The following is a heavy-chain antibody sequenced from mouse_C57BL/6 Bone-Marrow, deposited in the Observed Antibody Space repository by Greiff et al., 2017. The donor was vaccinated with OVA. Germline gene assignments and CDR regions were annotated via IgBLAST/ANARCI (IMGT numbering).Heavy chain of an antibody. J-gene: IGHJ2*01. V-gene: IGHV1-81*01. CDR1: GYTFTSYG. D-gene: IGHD2-10*01. Sequence: VQRVESGAELARPGASVKLSCKASGYTFTSYGISWVKQRTGQGLEWIGEIYPRSGNTYYNEKFKGKATLTADKSSSTAYMELRSLTSEDSAVYFCARSGAYYHYFDYWGQGTTLTVSS. CDR3: ARSGAYYHYFDY. CDR2: IYPRSGNT.